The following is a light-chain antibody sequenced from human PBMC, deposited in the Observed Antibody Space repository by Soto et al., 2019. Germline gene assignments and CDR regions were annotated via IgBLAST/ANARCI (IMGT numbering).Light chain of an antibody. Sequence: QSVLTQPPSVSGAPGQRITISCTGSSSNIGAGYDVHWYQQLPGTAPKLLIYGNVNRPSGVPDRFSGSKSGTSASLAITGLQAEDEADYYCSSYAGSSNVFGTGTKVTVL. V-gene: IGLV1-40*01. CDR3: SSYAGSSNV. CDR1: SSNIGAGYD. J-gene: IGLJ1*01. CDR2: GNV.